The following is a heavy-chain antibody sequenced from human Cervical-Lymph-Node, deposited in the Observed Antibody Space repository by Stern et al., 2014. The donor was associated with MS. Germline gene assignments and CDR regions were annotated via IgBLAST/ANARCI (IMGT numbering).Heavy chain of an antibody. V-gene: IGHV3-49*04. J-gene: IGHJ4*02. CDR2: IRSRAHGGTT. CDR1: GFTFGDYA. Sequence: VQLVQSGGGLEQPGRSLRLSCIASGFTFGDYAVSWVRQAPGKGLEWLGFIRSRAHGGTTDYAASVKGRFSISRDDSKTIAYLQMSSLKTGDTAVYYCSRSLCGASCYTVVDYWGQGTLVTVSS. D-gene: IGHD2-2*02. CDR3: SRSLCGASCYTVVDY.